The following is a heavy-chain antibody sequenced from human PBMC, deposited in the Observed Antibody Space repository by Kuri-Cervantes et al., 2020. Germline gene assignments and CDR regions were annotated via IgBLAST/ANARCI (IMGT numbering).Heavy chain of an antibody. D-gene: IGHD2-2*01. J-gene: IGHJ4*02. CDR1: GFTFDDYA. Sequence: SLKISCAASGFTFDDYAMHWVRQTPGQGLEWVSGISWNSDTIGSADSVKGRFTISRDNAKNSLFLQMDSLRAEDTAVYYCARAPAGPVDYWGQGTLVTVSS. CDR3: ARAPAGPVDY. V-gene: IGHV3-9*01. CDR2: ISWNSDTI.